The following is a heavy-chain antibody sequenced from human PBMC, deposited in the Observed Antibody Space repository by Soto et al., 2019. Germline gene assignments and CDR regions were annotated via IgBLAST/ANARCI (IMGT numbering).Heavy chain of an antibody. V-gene: IGHV3-33*01. J-gene: IGHJ4*02. CDR2: IWYDGSNK. D-gene: IGHD4-17*01. Sequence: GGSLRLSCAASGFTFSSYGMHWVRQAPGKGLEWVAVIWYDGSNKYYADSVKGRFTISRDNSKNTLYLQMNSLRAEDTAVYYCARDSAVTTAADYWGQGTLVTVSS. CDR1: GFTFSSYG. CDR3: ARDSAVTTAADY.